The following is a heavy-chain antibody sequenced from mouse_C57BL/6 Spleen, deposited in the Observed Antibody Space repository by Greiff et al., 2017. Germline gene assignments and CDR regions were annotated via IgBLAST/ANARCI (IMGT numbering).Heavy chain of an antibody. Sequence: DVKLQESGAELVRPGASVKLSCTASGFNIKDDYMHWVKQRPEQGLEWIGWIDPENGDTEYASKFQGKATITADTSSNTAYLQLSSLTSEDTAVYYCTTITTVGDYWGQGTTLTVSS. D-gene: IGHD1-1*01. J-gene: IGHJ2*01. V-gene: IGHV14-4*01. CDR1: GFNIKDDY. CDR3: TTITTVGDY. CDR2: IDPENGDT.